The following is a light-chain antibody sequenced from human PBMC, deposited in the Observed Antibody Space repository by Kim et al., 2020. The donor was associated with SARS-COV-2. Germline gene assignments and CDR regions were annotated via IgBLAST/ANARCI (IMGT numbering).Light chain of an antibody. CDR2: QDS. V-gene: IGLV3-1*01. Sequence: VSPAPTAIITCSGDKLGDKYACWYQQKPGQSPVLVIYQDSKRPSGIPERFSGSNSGNTATLTISGTQAMDEADYYCQAWDSSTAVFGGGTQLTVL. CDR3: QAWDSSTAV. J-gene: IGLJ2*01. CDR1: KLGDKY.